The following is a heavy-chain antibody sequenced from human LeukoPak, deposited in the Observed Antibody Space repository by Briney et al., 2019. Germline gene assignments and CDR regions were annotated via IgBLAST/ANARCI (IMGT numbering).Heavy chain of an antibody. J-gene: IGHJ5*02. CDR1: GGSFSGYY. CDR2: INHSGST. Sequence: SETLSLTCAVYGGSFSGYYWSWIRQPPGKGLEWIGEINHSGSTNYNPSLKSRVTISVDRSKNQFSLKLSSVTAADTAVYYCARAPDIVVVPAKFDPWGQGTLVTVSS. CDR3: ARAPDIVVVPAKFDP. V-gene: IGHV4-34*01. D-gene: IGHD2-2*01.